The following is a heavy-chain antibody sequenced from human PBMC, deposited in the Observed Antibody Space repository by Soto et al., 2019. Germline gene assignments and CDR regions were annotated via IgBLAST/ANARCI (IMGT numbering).Heavy chain of an antibody. J-gene: IGHJ4*02. D-gene: IGHD4-17*01. CDR2: IYPGGSDT. Sequence: PGESLKISCKGSGYSFTNYWIGWVRQMPGKGLEWMGVIYPGGSDTRYSPSFQGQVTISADKSISTAYLQWSSLKASDTAMYYCARYPQDADFVNFFDYWGQGTQVTVSS. CDR3: ARYPQDADFVNFFDY. CDR1: GYSFTNYW. V-gene: IGHV5-51*01.